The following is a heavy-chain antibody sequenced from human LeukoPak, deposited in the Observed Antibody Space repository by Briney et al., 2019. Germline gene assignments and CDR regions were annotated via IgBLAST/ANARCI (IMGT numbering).Heavy chain of an antibody. Sequence: GGSLRLSWAASGFTFSSYSMNWVRQAPGKGLEWVSSISSSSSYIYYADSVKGRFTISRDNAKNSLYLQMNSLRAEDTAVYYCAREGSPRSFDIWGQGTMVTVSS. CDR1: GFTFSSYS. D-gene: IGHD2-15*01. J-gene: IGHJ3*02. CDR3: AREGSPRSFDI. V-gene: IGHV3-21*01. CDR2: ISSSSSYI.